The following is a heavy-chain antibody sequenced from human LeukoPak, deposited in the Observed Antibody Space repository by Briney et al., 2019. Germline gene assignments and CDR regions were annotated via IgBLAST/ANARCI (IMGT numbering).Heavy chain of an antibody. CDR2: INPNSGGT. Sequence: GASVNVSCKSSGYTFTGYYIHWVRQAPGQGLEWMGWINPNSGGTNYLHKFQGRVTMTRDTSISTAYMELSRLRSDDTAVYYCARERDSAGDYYYYYMDVWGKGTTVTISS. J-gene: IGHJ6*03. CDR1: GYTFTGYY. CDR3: ARERDSAGDYYYYYMDV. V-gene: IGHV1-2*07. D-gene: IGHD2-21*01.